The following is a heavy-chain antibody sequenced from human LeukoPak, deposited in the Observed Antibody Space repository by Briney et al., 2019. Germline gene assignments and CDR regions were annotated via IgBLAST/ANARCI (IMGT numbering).Heavy chain of an antibody. D-gene: IGHD4-17*01. CDR1: GFTFDDYG. V-gene: IGHV3-20*04. CDR3: ARGGTVTKGGRFEY. Sequence: TGGSLRLSCAASGFTFDDYGMSWVRQAPGKGLEWVSGINWNGGSTGYADSVKGRFTISRDNAKNSLYLQMNSLRAEDTAVYYCARGGTVTKGGRFEYWGQGALVTVSS. J-gene: IGHJ4*02. CDR2: INWNGGST.